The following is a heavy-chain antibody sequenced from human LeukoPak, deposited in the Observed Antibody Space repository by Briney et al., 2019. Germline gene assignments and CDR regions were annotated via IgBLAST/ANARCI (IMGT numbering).Heavy chain of an antibody. J-gene: IGHJ4*02. D-gene: IGHD6-13*01. CDR2: ISSSSSYI. CDR1: GFTFSSYS. V-gene: IGHV3-21*01. Sequence: GGSLRLSCAASGFTFSSYSMNWVRQAPGKGLEWVSSISSSSSYIYYADSVKGRFTISRDNAKNSLYLQMNSLRAEDTAVYYCARLSNSWYGTVDSWGQGTLVTVSS. CDR3: ARLSNSWYGTVDS.